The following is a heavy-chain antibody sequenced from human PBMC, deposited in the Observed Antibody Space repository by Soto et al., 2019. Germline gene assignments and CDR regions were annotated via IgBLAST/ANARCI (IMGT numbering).Heavy chain of an antibody. D-gene: IGHD3-9*01. CDR3: ARDYGYFAWLGAFDI. V-gene: IGHV3-30-3*01. CDR1: GFTFSSYA. J-gene: IGHJ3*02. CDR2: ISYDGSNK. Sequence: QVQLVESGGGVVQPGRSLRLSCAASGFTFSSYAMHWVRQAPGKGLEGVAVISYDGSNKYYADSVKGRFTISRDNSKNTLYLQMNSLRAEDMAVYYCARDYGYFAWLGAFDIWGQGTMVTVSS.